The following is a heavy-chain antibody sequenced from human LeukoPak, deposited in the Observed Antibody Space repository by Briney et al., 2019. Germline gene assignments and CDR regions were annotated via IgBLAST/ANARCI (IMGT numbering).Heavy chain of an antibody. CDR1: GGTFSSYA. CDR2: IIPIFGTA. CDR3: ARGRQDYDSSGYILPY. V-gene: IGHV1-69*01. J-gene: IGHJ4*02. D-gene: IGHD3-22*01. Sequence: ASVKVSCKASGGTFSSYAISWVRQAPGQGLEWMGGIIPIFGTANYAQKFQGRVTITADESTSTVYMELSSLRSEDTAVYYCARGRQDYDSSGYILPYWGQGTLVTASS.